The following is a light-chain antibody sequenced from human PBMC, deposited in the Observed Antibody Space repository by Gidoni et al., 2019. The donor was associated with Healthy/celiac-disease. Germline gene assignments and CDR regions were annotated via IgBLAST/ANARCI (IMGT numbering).Light chain of an antibody. CDR2: WAS. J-gene: IGKJ4*01. Sequence: DIVMTQSPESLAVSLGERATINCKSSQSVLYSSNNKNYLACYQQKPGQPPKLLIYWASTRESGVPDRFSGSGSGTDFTLPISSLQAEDVAVYYCQQYYSTPLTFGGGTKVEIK. CDR3: QQYYSTPLT. CDR1: QSVLYSSNNKNY. V-gene: IGKV4-1*01.